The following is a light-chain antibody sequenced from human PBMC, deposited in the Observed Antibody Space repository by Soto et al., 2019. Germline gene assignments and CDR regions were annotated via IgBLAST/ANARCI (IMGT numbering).Light chain of an antibody. CDR3: CSYAGSSTFYV. J-gene: IGLJ1*01. V-gene: IGLV2-23*01. CDR1: SDDVGSYNL. CDR2: EDT. Sequence: QSVLTQPASVSGSPGQSITISCAGTSDDVGSYNLVSWYQQYPGKAPKLIIYEDTKRPSGVSNRFSGSESGNTASLTISGLQAEDEADYFCCSYAGSSTFYVFGNGTKVTV.